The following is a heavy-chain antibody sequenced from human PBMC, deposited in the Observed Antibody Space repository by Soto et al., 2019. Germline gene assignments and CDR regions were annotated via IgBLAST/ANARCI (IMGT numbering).Heavy chain of an antibody. CDR3: ARDDDRPDNGLEM. Sequence: QVQLVESGGGVVQPGRSLRLSCAASGFTFSNYGMHWVRQAPGKGLEWLAVIINDGSDEKYGDSVKGRVTISRDNSKNTLYLQINSLRVEDRAVYYCARDDDRPDNGLEMWGQGTVVTVSS. CDR2: IINDGSDE. V-gene: IGHV3-33*05. J-gene: IGHJ3*02. D-gene: IGHD2-8*01. CDR1: GFTFSNYG.